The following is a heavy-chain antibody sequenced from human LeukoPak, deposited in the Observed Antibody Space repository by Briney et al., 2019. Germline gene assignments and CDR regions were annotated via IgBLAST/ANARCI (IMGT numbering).Heavy chain of an antibody. CDR1: GYIFSKYG. Sequence: ASVKVSCKASGYIFSKYGISWVRQAPGHGLEWMGWISSAGNTNYAPKFQDRATMTTDTSTSTAYIELRSLRFDDTAVYYCARGSNDYRLGDYYFDYWGQGTLVTVSS. CDR3: ARGSNDYRLGDYYFDY. CDR2: ISSAGNT. V-gene: IGHV1-18*01. J-gene: IGHJ4*02. D-gene: IGHD2-21*01.